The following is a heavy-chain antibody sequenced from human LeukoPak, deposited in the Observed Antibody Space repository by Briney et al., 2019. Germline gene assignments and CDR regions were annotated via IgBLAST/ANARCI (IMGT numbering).Heavy chain of an antibody. V-gene: IGHV1-2*02. J-gene: IGHJ4*02. CDR2: INPISGGT. Sequence: ASVKVSCKASGYTFTDYYIHWVRQAPGQGLEWMGWINPISGGTNYAQKFQGRVTMTRDTSISTAYMELSSLTSDDTAMYYCATDSRSVSYSPGMLWGQGTLVTVPS. CDR1: GYTFTDYY. D-gene: IGHD1-26*01. CDR3: ATDSRSVSYSPGML.